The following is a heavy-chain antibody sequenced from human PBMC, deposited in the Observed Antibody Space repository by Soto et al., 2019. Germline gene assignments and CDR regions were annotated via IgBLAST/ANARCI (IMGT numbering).Heavy chain of an antibody. Sequence: SETLSLTCTVSGGSISSYYWSWIRQPPGKGLEWIGYIYSSGSTHYNPSLQNRVTISIDTSKNQVSLKVNSVTAADTAVYYCARDHPHSYGVYYFDYWGHGTPVTVSS. D-gene: IGHD5-18*01. CDR2: IYSSGST. J-gene: IGHJ4*01. V-gene: IGHV4-59*01. CDR1: GGSISSYY. CDR3: ARDHPHSYGVYYFDY.